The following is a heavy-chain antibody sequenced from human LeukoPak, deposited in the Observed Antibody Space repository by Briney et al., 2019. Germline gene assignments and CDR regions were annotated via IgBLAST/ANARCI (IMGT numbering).Heavy chain of an antibody. CDR2: INHSGST. CDR3: ASLRYSYGYAPIDY. J-gene: IGHJ4*02. Sequence: SETLSLTCAVYGGSFSGYYWSWIRQPLGKGLEWIGEINHSGSTNYNPSLKSRVTISVDTSKNQFSLKLSSVTAADTAVYYCASLRYSYGYAPIDYWGQGTLVTVSS. CDR1: GGSFSGYY. D-gene: IGHD5-18*01. V-gene: IGHV4-34*01.